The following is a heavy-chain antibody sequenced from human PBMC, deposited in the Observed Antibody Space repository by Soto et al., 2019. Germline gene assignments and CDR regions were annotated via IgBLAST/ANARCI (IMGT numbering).Heavy chain of an antibody. J-gene: IGHJ6*02. D-gene: IGHD6-13*01. CDR3: ARPYSNRWSIYYGMDV. CDR2: ISSSSSII. Sequence: DVQLVECGGGLVQPGGSLRLSCADSGFTLGTYSMNWVRQAPGKGLEWISYISSSSSIIYYADSVKGRFTISRDNAKSSLYLQMNSLRDEDTAVYYCARPYSNRWSIYYGMDVWGQGTTVIVSS. V-gene: IGHV3-48*02. CDR1: GFTLGTYS.